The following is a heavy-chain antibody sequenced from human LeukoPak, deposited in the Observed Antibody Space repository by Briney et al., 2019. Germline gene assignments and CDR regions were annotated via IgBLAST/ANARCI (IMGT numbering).Heavy chain of an antibody. CDR2: IYHNGYT. CDR1: GGSLSDSY. CDR3: ARGDSYAYGPYSYYYPMDV. J-gene: IGHJ6*02. V-gene: IGHV4-34*01. Sequence: SETLSLTCAASGGSLSDSYWSWLRQPPGKGLEWIGEIYHNGYTRYNPSLESRVTISVATSKIQFSLELTSVTAADTAVYYCARGDSYAYGPYSYYYPMDVWGHGTTVTISS. D-gene: IGHD2-21*01.